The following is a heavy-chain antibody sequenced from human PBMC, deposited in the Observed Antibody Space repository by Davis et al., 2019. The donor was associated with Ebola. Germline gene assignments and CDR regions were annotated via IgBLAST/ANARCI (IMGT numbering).Heavy chain of an antibody. J-gene: IGHJ6*02. CDR2: IGASDEGI. CDR3: ARRILGDSRGAVDV. Sequence: GESLKISCAASGFSFNIYGMYWFRQPPGKGLEWVSYIGASDEGISYADSVKGRFTISRDNVKDSLYLHMNSLRDDDTAVYYCARRILGDSRGAVDVWGQGTTVTVSS. V-gene: IGHV3-48*02. CDR1: GFSFNIYG. D-gene: IGHD2-15*01.